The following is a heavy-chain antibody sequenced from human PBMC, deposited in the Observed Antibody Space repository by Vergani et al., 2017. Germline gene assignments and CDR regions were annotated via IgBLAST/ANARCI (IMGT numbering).Heavy chain of an antibody. J-gene: IGHJ4*02. D-gene: IGHD3-22*01. V-gene: IGHV3-30*02. CDR2: IRYDGSNK. CDR1: GFTFSSYS. CDR3: AKVYYDSTPSRRGIDY. Sequence: QVQLVESGGGVVQPGGSLRLSCAASGFTFSSYSMHWVRQAPGKGLEWVAFIRYDGSNKYYADSVKGRFTISRDNSKNTLYLQMNSLRAEDTAVYYCAKVYYDSTPSRRGIDYWGQGTLVTVSS.